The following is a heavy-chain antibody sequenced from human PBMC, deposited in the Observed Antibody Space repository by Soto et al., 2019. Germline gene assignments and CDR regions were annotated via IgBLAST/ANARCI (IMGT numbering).Heavy chain of an antibody. Sequence: GGSLRLSCAASGFTFSSYGMHWVRQAPGKGLEWVAVIWYDGSNKYYADSVKGRFTISRDNSKNTLYLQMNSLRAEDTAVYYCARDLPLYSPPSIAAAELNWFDPWGQGTLVTVSS. CDR2: IWYDGSNK. CDR3: ARDLPLYSPPSIAAAELNWFDP. J-gene: IGHJ5*02. CDR1: GFTFSSYG. D-gene: IGHD6-13*01. V-gene: IGHV3-33*01.